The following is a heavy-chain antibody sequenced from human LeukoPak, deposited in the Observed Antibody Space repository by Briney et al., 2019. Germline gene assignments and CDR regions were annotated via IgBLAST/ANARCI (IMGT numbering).Heavy chain of an antibody. CDR2: ISNSDFST. CDR1: GITFSNYA. Sequence: PGGSLRLSCAASGITFSNYAMSWVRQAPGKGLEWVSTISNSDFSTYYADSVKGRFTISRDNSKNTLYLQMNSLRAEDTAVYYCAKDPRMDIVVVPAAMRSDYWGQGTLVTVSS. V-gene: IGHV3-23*01. D-gene: IGHD2-2*03. J-gene: IGHJ4*02. CDR3: AKDPRMDIVVVPAAMRSDY.